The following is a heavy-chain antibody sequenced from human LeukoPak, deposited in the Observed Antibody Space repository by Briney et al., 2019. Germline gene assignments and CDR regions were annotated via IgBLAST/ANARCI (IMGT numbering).Heavy chain of an antibody. CDR2: MNPNSGNT. CDR1: GYTFTSYD. Sequence: EASVKVSCKASGYTFTSYDINWVRQAPGQGLEWMGWMNPNSGNTGYAQKFQGRVTMTRNTSISTAYMELSSLRSEDTAVYYCASCPRRVWFCDVWGQGTTVTVSS. CDR3: ASCPRRVWFCDV. D-gene: IGHD3-10*01. J-gene: IGHJ6*02. V-gene: IGHV1-8*01.